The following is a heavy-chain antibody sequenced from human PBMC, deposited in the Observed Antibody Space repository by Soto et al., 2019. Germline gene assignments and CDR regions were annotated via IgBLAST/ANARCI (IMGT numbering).Heavy chain of an antibody. V-gene: IGHV4-39*01. CDR1: GGSISSSGYY. J-gene: IGHJ6*04. CDR2: IYSAGRT. CDR3: ATQKSSSAANSYGMDV. D-gene: IGHD6-25*01. Sequence: QLQLQESGPGLVKPSETLSLTCTVSGGSISSSGYYWGWIRQSPGKGLEWIGNIYSAGRTYYNPSLRGRFALAIGTSPNQFSLKLSSVAASDTAVYYCATQKSSSAANSYGMDVWGVGTTVTVSS.